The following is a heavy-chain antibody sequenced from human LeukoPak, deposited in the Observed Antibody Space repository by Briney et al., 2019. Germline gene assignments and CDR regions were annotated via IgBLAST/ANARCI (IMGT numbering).Heavy chain of an antibody. CDR3: AKYDSSGYLDY. CDR2: ISGSGGST. Sequence: GGSLRLSCAASGFTFSSYAMGWVRQAPGKGLEWVPAISGSGGSTYYADSVKGRFTISRDNSKNTLYLQMNSLRAEDTAVYYCAKYDSSGYLDYWGQETLVTVSS. D-gene: IGHD3-22*01. CDR1: GFTFSSYA. V-gene: IGHV3-23*01. J-gene: IGHJ4*02.